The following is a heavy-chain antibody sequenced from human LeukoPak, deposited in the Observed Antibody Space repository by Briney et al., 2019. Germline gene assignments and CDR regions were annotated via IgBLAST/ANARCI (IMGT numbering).Heavy chain of an antibody. V-gene: IGHV3-30*18. CDR2: RSYDGSNK. Sequence: GRSLRLSCAASGFTFSSYGMHWVRQAPGKGLEWVAVRSYDGSNKYSADSVKGRFTISRDNSKNTLYLQMNSLRAEDTAVYYCAKSGIAAAGTKRGYFDYWGQGTLVTVSS. J-gene: IGHJ4*02. CDR3: AKSGIAAAGTKRGYFDY. D-gene: IGHD6-13*01. CDR1: GFTFSSYG.